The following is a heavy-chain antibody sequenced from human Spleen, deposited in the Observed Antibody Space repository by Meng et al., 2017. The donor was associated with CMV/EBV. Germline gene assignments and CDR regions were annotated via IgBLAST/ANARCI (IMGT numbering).Heavy chain of an antibody. D-gene: IGHD2-21*01. CDR3: ARDRDVSGYPPRGDCSDY. Sequence: SETLSLTCAVYGGSFSGYYWSWIRQPPGKGLEWIGEINHSGSTNYNPSLKSRVTISVDTSKNQFSLKLSSVTAADTAVYYCARDRDVSGYPPRGDCSDYWGQGTLVTVSS. CDR1: GGSFSGYY. J-gene: IGHJ4*02. V-gene: IGHV4-34*01. CDR2: INHSGST.